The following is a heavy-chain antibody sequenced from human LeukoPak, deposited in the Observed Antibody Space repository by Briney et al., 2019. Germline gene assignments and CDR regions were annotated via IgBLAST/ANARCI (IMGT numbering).Heavy chain of an antibody. Sequence: GGSLRLSCVVSGITLSNYGMSWVRQAPGKGLEWVSGISETGGSTNYADSVKGRFIISRDTSKNMVYLQMNSLRVEDTAVYFCAKRGIVIRAVIIIGFHKEAYYFDYWGQGILVTVSS. CDR1: GITLSNYG. CDR2: ISETGGST. D-gene: IGHD3-10*01. J-gene: IGHJ4*02. CDR3: AKRGIVIRAVIIIGFHKEAYYFDY. V-gene: IGHV3-23*01.